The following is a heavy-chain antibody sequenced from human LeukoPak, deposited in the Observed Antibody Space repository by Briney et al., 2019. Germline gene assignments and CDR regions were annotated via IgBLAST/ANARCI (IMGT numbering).Heavy chain of an antibody. D-gene: IGHD4-17*01. Sequence: GGSLRLSCAASGFTFSSYAMTWVRQPTGKGLEWVSAIGSAGDTYYSGSVKGRFTISRENAKNSLYLQMNSLRAGDTAVYYCARLMTTGTTALNWYFDLWGRGTLVSVSS. V-gene: IGHV3-13*04. J-gene: IGHJ2*01. CDR3: ARLMTTGTTALNWYFDL. CDR1: GFTFSSYA. CDR2: IGSAGDT.